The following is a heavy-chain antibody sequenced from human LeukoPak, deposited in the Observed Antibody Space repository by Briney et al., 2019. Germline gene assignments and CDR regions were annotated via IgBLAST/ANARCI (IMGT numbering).Heavy chain of an antibody. CDR3: ARGPPRGKYYYMDV. D-gene: IGHD1-1*01. CDR1: GFTFRSFD. V-gene: IGHV3-13*01. Sequence: GGSLRLSCAASGFTFRSFDMHWVRQPTGQGLEWVSTIGTASDTYYPGSVEGRFTLSRDNAKNSLYLQMNSLTAGDTAVYYCARGPPRGKYYYMDVWGKGTTVTVSS. J-gene: IGHJ6*03. CDR2: IGTASDT.